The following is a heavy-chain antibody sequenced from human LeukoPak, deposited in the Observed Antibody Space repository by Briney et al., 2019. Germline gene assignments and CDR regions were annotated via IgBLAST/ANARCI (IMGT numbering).Heavy chain of an antibody. CDR2: IYYSGST. Sequence: PSETLSLTCTVSGGSISSSSYYWGWIRQPPGKGLEWIGSIYYSGSTYYNPSLKSRVTISVDTSKNQFSLKLSSVTAADTAMYYCARDPGGYCSSTRCDTYWFDPWGQGALVTVSS. CDR1: GGSISSSSYY. V-gene: IGHV4-39*07. D-gene: IGHD2-2*02. J-gene: IGHJ5*02. CDR3: ARDPGGYCSSTRCDTYWFDP.